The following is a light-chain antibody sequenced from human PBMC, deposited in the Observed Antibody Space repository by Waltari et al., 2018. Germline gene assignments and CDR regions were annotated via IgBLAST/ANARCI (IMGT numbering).Light chain of an antibody. V-gene: IGLV2-8*01. J-gene: IGLJ1*01. CDR2: EVS. Sequence: QSALTQPPSASGSPGQSVTISCTGTSSDVGHYNYVSWYQQHPGKAPKLIIFEVSERPSGVPDRFSGSKSGNMASLTVSGLQAEDEADYYCSSYAGNNNHYVFGTGTKVTVL. CDR3: SSYAGNNNHYV. CDR1: SSDVGHYNY.